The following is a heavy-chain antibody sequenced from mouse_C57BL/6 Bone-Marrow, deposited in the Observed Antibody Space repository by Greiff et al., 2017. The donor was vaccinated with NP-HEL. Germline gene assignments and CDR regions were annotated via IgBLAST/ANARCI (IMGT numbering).Heavy chain of an antibody. V-gene: IGHV1-26*01. CDR2: INPNNGGT. CDR1: GYTFTDYY. D-gene: IGHD2-3*01. CDR3: ARDDGYPYFDY. J-gene: IGHJ2*01. Sequence: EVKLQQSGPELVKPGASVKISCKASGYTFTDYYMNWVKQSHGKSLEWIGDINPNNGGTSYNQKFKGKATLTVDKSSSTAYMELRSLTSEDSAVYYCARDDGYPYFDYWGQGTTLTVSS.